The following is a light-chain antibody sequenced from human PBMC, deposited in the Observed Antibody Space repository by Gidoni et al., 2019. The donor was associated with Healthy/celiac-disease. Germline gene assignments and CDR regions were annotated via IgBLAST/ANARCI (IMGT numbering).Light chain of an antibody. CDR3: QAWDSSTAVV. V-gene: IGLV3-1*01. CDR1: KLGDKY. CDR2: QDS. J-gene: IGLJ2*01. Sequence: SYQLPQPPSVSVSPGQTASLTCSVDKLGDKYACWYQQKPGQSPVLVIYQDSKRPSGIPERCSCSNSGNTATLTISGTQAMDEADYYCQAWDSSTAVVFGGGTKLTVL.